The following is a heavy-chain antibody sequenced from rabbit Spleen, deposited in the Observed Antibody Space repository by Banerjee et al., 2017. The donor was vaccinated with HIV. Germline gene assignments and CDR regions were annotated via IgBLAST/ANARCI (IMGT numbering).Heavy chain of an antibody. CDR1: GFSFSNKVV. CDR3: ARDRGSGWGDAIDP. Sequence: QEQVLESGGGLVKPEGSLKLSCTASGFSFSNKVVMCWVRQAPGKGLEWIACINAVTGKPVYASWAKGRFTISKTSSTTVTLQMTSLTAADTATYFCARDRGSGWGDAIDPWGPGTLVTVS. CDR2: INAVTGKP. J-gene: IGHJ2*01. D-gene: IGHD4-1*01. V-gene: IGHV1S45*01.